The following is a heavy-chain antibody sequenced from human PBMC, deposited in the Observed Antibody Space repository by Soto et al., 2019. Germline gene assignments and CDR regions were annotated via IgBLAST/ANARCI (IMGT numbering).Heavy chain of an antibody. V-gene: IGHV3-74*01. CDR1: GFTFSSYW. CDR3: ARDQGYCSGGTCYVAGY. D-gene: IGHD2-15*01. Sequence: EVQLVESGGGLVQPGGSLRLSCAAPGFTFSSYWMHCVRHVPGKGLVWVSRINSDGSSTGYADSGIGRFTISRDNANYTLYVQIHSLRAEATTVYYCARDQGYCSGGTCYVAGYWVQGTLVTVSS. J-gene: IGHJ4*02. CDR2: INSDGSST.